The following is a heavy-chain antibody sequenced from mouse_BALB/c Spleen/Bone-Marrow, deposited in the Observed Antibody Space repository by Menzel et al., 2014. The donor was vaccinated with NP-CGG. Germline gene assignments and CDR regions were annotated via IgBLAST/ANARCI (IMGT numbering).Heavy chain of an antibody. CDR3: ARDYDGYYAMGY. D-gene: IGHD2-4*01. J-gene: IGHJ4*01. Sequence: VKLVESGAELVRPGASVKLSCKASGYSFTSYWMNWVKQRPGQGLEWIGMIHPSDSETRLNQKFKDKATLTVDKSSSTAYMQLSSPTSEDSAVYYCARDYDGYYAMGYWGQRTSVTVSS. CDR1: GYSFTSYW. CDR2: IHPSDSET. V-gene: IGHV1-61*01.